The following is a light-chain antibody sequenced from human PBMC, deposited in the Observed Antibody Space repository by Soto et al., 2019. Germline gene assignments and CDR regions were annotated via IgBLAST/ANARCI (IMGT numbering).Light chain of an antibody. CDR3: QKYNNTPPYT. Sequence: EIVLTQSPATLSVSPGDRATLCCTASQSVNSDLAWYQQKPDQSPRLLIYGASTRATGVPARFSGSGSETKFTLTITSLQSEDFAIYYCQKYNNTPPYTFGQGTKLEIK. J-gene: IGKJ2*01. V-gene: IGKV3-15*01. CDR2: GAS. CDR1: QSVNSD.